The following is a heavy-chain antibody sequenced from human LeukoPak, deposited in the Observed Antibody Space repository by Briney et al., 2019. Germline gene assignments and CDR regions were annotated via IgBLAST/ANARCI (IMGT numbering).Heavy chain of an antibody. CDR1: GGSFSDSH. V-gene: IGHV4-34*01. D-gene: IGHD2-2*01. Sequence: SETLSLTCAVYGGSFSDSHWGWIRQPPGEGLEWIGDIDHRRDTNYNPSLKSRVTISVDTSKDQFSLKLSSVTAADTAVYYCARGRCVSSIHGYYFDYWGQGTLVTVSS. J-gene: IGHJ4*02. CDR3: ARGRCVSSIHGYYFDY. CDR2: IDHRRDT.